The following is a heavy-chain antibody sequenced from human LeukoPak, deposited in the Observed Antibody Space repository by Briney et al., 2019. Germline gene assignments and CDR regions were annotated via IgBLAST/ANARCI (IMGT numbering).Heavy chain of an antibody. CDR2: ISSSSSTI. Sequence: PGGSLRLSRAASGFTFSSYSMNWVRQAPGKGLEWVSYISSSSSTIYYADSVKGRFTISRDNAKNSLYLQMNSLRAEDTAVYYCARVGGYYGSGSYYNPFDYWGQGTLVTVSS. CDR1: GFTFSSYS. J-gene: IGHJ4*02. D-gene: IGHD3-10*01. V-gene: IGHV3-48*01. CDR3: ARVGGYYGSGSYYNPFDY.